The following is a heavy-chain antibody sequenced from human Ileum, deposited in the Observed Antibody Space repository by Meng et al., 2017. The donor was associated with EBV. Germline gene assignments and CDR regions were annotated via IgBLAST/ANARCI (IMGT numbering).Heavy chain of an antibody. Sequence: GHLRGSGPGLVKSSGTLSLTCGVSGDSMTNNNWWTWVRQPPGKGLEWIGEIYHSGSTNYNPSLQSRATISVDMSKKQFSLKLRSVTAADTAVYYCARTGVGLAFDYWGLGTLVTVSS. D-gene: IGHD2-8*01. CDR1: GDSMTNNNW. CDR3: ARTGVGLAFDY. CDR2: IYHSGST. J-gene: IGHJ4*02. V-gene: IGHV4-4*02.